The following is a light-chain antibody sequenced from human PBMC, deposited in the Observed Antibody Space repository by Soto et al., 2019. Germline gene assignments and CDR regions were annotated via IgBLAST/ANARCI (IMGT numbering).Light chain of an antibody. CDR2: GNI. Sequence: QSALTQPPSVSGAPGQRVTISCTGSSXNIGAGYDVHWYQQRPGTAPKLLIFGNINRPSGVPDRFSGSKSGTSASLAITGLQAEDEGDYYCQSYDRTLSARYVFGTGTKVTVL. V-gene: IGLV1-40*01. J-gene: IGLJ1*01. CDR3: QSYDRTLSARYV. CDR1: SXNIGAGYD.